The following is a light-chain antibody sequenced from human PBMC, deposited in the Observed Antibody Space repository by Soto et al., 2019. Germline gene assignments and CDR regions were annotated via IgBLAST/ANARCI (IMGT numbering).Light chain of an antibody. CDR3: QQYINWPPIT. V-gene: IGKV3-15*01. J-gene: IGKJ5*01. CDR2: GAS. CDR1: QSVSNN. Sequence: EISLTQSPATLSVSPGERPTLSCRASQSVSNNLAWYQQKPGQAPRLLIYGASTRATGIPARFSGSGSGTEFTLTISSLQSEDFAVYSCQQYINWPPITFGQGTRLEIK.